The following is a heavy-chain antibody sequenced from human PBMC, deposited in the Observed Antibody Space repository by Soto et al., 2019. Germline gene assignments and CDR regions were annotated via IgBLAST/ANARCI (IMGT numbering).Heavy chain of an antibody. CDR1: GFTFSSYS. V-gene: IGHV3-48*01. CDR2: ISSSSSTI. D-gene: IGHD3-10*01. Sequence: GGSLRLSCAASGFTFSSYSMNWVRQAPGKGLEWVSYISSSSSTIYYADSVKGRFTISRDNAKNSLYLQMNSLRAEDTAVYYCASGHYYGSGSYYTPFDYWGQGTLVTVSS. CDR3: ASGHYYGSGSYYTPFDY. J-gene: IGHJ4*02.